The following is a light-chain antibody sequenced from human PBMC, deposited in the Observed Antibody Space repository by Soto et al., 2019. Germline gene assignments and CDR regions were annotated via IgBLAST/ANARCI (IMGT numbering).Light chain of an antibody. V-gene: IGKV1-39*01. CDR1: QSISNH. CDR2: AAS. J-gene: IGKJ1*01. Sequence: DIQMTQSPSSLSASVGDRITITCRASQSISNHLNWYQQTQGKAPKLLIYAASSLQSGVPSRFSGSGSGTDFTLTISSLQPEDVATYYCQQSYSTPWTFGQGTKVEI. CDR3: QQSYSTPWT.